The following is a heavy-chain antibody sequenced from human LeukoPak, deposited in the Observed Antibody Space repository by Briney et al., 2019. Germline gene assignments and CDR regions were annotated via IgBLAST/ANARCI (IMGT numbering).Heavy chain of an antibody. CDR3: ARDGPGYSYGYHYYYGMDV. D-gene: IGHD5-18*01. J-gene: IGHJ6*02. V-gene: IGHV3-21*01. CDR1: GFTYSSYS. CDR2: ISSSSSYI. Sequence: PGGSLRLSCAASGFTYSSYSMNWVRQDPGKGLEWVSSISSSSSYIYYADSVKGRFTISRDNAKNSLYLQMNSLRAEDTAVYYCARDGPGYSYGYHYYYGMDVWGQGTTVTVSS.